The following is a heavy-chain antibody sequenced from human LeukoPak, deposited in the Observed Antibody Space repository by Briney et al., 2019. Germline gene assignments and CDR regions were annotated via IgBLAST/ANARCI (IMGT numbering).Heavy chain of an antibody. D-gene: IGHD3-10*01. CDR2: IYYTGST. V-gene: IGHV4-28*01. Sequence: SETLSLTCAVSGYSISSSNWWGWIRQPPGKGLEWIGYIYYTGSTKYSPSLKSRVTISVDTSKNQFSLRLSSVTAADTAVYYCARMFYYGSGSTNLGDYWGQGTLVTVSS. CDR3: ARMFYYGSGSTNLGDY. J-gene: IGHJ4*02. CDR1: GYSISSSNW.